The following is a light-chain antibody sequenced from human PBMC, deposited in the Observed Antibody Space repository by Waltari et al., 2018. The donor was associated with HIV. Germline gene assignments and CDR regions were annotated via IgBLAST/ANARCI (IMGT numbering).Light chain of an antibody. Sequence: QSVLTQPPSASATPGQRVTISCSGTNSNIGNNYVYWYQPLPGTAPKVLIYRNNDRASGVPDRFSGSKSGTSASLAISGLRSEDEADYDCATWDDNLSGWVFGGGTKLTVL. CDR2: RNN. J-gene: IGLJ3*02. CDR1: NSNIGNNY. V-gene: IGLV1-47*01. CDR3: ATWDDNLSGWV.